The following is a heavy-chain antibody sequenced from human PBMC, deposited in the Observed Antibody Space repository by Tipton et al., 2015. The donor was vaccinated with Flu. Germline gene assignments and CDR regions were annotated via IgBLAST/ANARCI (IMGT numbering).Heavy chain of an antibody. J-gene: IGHJ4*02. D-gene: IGHD4-17*01. CDR3: TTSHCGWCDYEGY. CDR1: GFPFNNAW. V-gene: IGHV3-15*01. Sequence: SLRLSCAASGFPFNNAWMSWVRQAPGKGLEWVGRIKSKTYSGTTDYASPVKGRFTISRDDSKNTLYLQMNTLKIEDTAVYYCTTSHCGWCDYEGYWGQGTLVTVSS. CDR2: IKSKTYSGTT.